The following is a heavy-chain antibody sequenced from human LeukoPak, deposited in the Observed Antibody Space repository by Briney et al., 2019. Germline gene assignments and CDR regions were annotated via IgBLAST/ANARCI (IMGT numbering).Heavy chain of an antibody. V-gene: IGHV3-21*01. Sequence: GGSLRLSCAASGFTFSSYGMSWVRQAPGKGLEWVSSISSSSSYIYYADSVKGRFTISRDNAKNSLYLQMNSLRAEDTAVYYCARHPSGEYYDSSGYYSFYYYYYMDVWGKGTTVTVSS. D-gene: IGHD3-22*01. CDR3: ARHPSGEYYDSSGYYSFYYYYYMDV. CDR1: GFTFSSYG. J-gene: IGHJ6*03. CDR2: ISSSSSYI.